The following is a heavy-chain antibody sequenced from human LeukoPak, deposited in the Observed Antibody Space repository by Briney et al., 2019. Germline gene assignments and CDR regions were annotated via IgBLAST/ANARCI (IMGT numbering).Heavy chain of an antibody. CDR2: IIPILGIA. J-gene: IGHJ4*02. D-gene: IGHD5-18*01. CDR3: ASDLRPSGLMNVDTANDY. CDR1: GGTFISYA. V-gene: IGHV1-69*04. Sequence: GSSVKVSFKASGGTFISYAISWVRQARGRGREWMGGIIPILGIANYAQKFQGSVTITADTSTSTAYMELSSLRSEDTAVYYCASDLRPSGLMNVDTANDYWGQGTLVTVSS.